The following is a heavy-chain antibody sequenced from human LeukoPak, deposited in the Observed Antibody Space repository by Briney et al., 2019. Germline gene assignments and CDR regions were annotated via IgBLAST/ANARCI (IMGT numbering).Heavy chain of an antibody. Sequence: GGSLRLSCAASGFTFSRYTMTWVRQAPGKGLEWVSGISDRGHRTYYADSVKGRFTISRDNSKNTLYLQMNSLRAEDTAVYYCAKHLSGSRAFDMWGQGTMVTVSS. CDR3: AKHLSGSRAFDM. V-gene: IGHV3-23*01. D-gene: IGHD3-10*01. CDR1: GFTFSRYT. CDR2: ISDRGHRT. J-gene: IGHJ3*02.